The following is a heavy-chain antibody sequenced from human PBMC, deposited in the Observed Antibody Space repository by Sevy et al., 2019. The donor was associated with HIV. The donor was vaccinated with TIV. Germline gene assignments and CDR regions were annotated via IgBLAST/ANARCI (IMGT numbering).Heavy chain of an antibody. V-gene: IGHV3-30-3*01. CDR3: ARDGGGSSWYWTYYYYYYGMDV. CDR2: ISYDGSNK. CDR1: GFTFSSYA. D-gene: IGHD6-13*01. J-gene: IGHJ6*02. Sequence: GGSLRLSCAASGFTFSSYAMHWVRQAPGKGLEWVAVISYDGSNKYYADSVKGRFTISRDNSKNTLYLQMNSLRAEDMAVYYCARDGGGSSWYWTYYYYYYGMDVWGQGTTVTVSS.